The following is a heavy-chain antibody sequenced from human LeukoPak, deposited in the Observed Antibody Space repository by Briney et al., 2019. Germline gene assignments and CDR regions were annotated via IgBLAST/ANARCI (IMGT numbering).Heavy chain of an antibody. CDR2: IYTSGST. V-gene: IGHV4-4*07. CDR1: GGSISSYY. J-gene: IGHJ4*02. D-gene: IGHD3-22*01. CDR3: ARSRRPPLSYDSSGLGSY. Sequence: KSSETLSLTCTVSGGSISSYYWSWIRQPAGKGLEWIGRIYTSGSTNYNPSLKSRVTMSVDTSKNQFSLKLSSVTAADTAVYYCARSRRPPLSYDSSGLGSYWGQGTLVTVSS.